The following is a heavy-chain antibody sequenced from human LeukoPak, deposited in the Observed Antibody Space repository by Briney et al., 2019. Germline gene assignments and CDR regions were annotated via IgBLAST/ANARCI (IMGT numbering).Heavy chain of an antibody. V-gene: IGHV3-20*04. Sequence: GGSLRLSCAASGFTFSSSWISWVRQAPGKGLEWVSGINWNGGSTGYADSVKGRFTISRDNAKNSLYLQMNSLRAEDTAVYYCATRGDILTGYYMGAFDIWGQGTMVTVSS. CDR1: GFTFSSSW. CDR3: ATRGDILTGYYMGAFDI. D-gene: IGHD3-9*01. J-gene: IGHJ3*02. CDR2: INWNGGST.